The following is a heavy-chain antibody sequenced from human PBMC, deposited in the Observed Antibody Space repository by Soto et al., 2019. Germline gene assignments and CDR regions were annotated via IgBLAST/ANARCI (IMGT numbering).Heavy chain of an antibody. CDR2: ICWNSGSI. V-gene: IGHV3-9*01. D-gene: IGHD6-13*01. J-gene: IGHJ1*01. CDR1: GFTFDDYA. Sequence: EVQLVESGGGLVQPGRSLRLSCAASGFTFDDYAMHWVRQAPGKGLEWVSGICWNSGSIGYADSVKGRFTISRDNAKNPLRLQMNSLRAEDTALYYCAKDRNAAGTLEDCQHWGQGTLVTASS. CDR3: AKDRNAAGTLEDCQH.